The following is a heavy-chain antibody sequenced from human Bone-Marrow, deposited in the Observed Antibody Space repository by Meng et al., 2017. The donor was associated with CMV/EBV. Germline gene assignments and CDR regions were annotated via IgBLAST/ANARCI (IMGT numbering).Heavy chain of an antibody. CDR1: GFTFSSYS. J-gene: IGHJ3*01. V-gene: IGHV3-30*03. CDR2: ISYDGSNK. Sequence: LSLTCAASGFTFSSYSMNWVRQAPGKGLEWVAVISYDGSNKYYADSVKGRFTISRDNAKNTLYLQMNSLRGEDTAVYYCARDAPVITPHHDAFDVWGQGTLVTVSS. D-gene: IGHD4-23*01. CDR3: ARDAPVITPHHDAFDV.